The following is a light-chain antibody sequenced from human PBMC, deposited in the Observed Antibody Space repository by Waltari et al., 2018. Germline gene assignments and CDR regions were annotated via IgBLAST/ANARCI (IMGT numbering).Light chain of an antibody. CDR2: EVS. J-gene: IGKJ1*01. CDR1: QSLMDSEDGNTY. V-gene: IGKV2-40*01. Sequence: IVLNQTPLSLPVTLGEPASISCRSSQSLMDSEDGNTYLDWYLQRPGQSPQVLIYEVSNRASGVPDRFSGSGSDTDFTLNITRVEAEDIGIYYCMQAIEFPTFGQGTKVEIK. CDR3: MQAIEFPT.